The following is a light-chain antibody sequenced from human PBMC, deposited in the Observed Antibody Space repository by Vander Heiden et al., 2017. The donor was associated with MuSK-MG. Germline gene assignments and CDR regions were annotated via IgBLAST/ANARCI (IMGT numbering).Light chain of an antibody. CDR1: QSVSSTY. CDR2: STS. V-gene: IGKV3-20*01. J-gene: IGKJ1*01. CDR3: QQYGSSPTWP. Sequence: EIVLTQSPGTLSLSQGERATLSCRASQSVSSTYLAWYQQKLGHAPRLLIYSTSSRAAGIPDRFTGSGYGTDFTLTISRLEPEDFAVYYCQQYGSSPTWPFGQGTKVEIK.